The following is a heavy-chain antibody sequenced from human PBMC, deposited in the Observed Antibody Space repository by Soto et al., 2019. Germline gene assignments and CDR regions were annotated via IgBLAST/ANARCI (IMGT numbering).Heavy chain of an antibody. CDR1: GGTFSSYA. V-gene: IGHV1-69*13. CDR2: IIPTFGTA. CDR3: ASSIRSGYPRYYCYGMDV. J-gene: IGHJ6*04. D-gene: IGHD3-3*01. Sequence: ASVKVSCKASGGTFSSYAISWVPQAPGQGLEWMGGIIPTFGTANYAQKFQGRVTITADESTSTAYMELSSLRSEYTAVYYCASSIRSGYPRYYCYGMDVWGKGTTVTVS.